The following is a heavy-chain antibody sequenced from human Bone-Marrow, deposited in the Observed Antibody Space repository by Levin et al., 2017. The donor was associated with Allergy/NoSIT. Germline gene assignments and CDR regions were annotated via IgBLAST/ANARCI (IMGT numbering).Heavy chain of an antibody. D-gene: IGHD1-26*01. CDR2: IEDDGDDK. CDR1: GFIFKNYW. Sequence: GGSLRLSCVASGFIFKNYWMAWVRQAPGKGLEWVANIEDDGDDKSYVDSVKGRFTVSRNNAQDSLFLDMNSLRVEDSGLYYCARHIIRGASYFDYWGQGTLVTVSS. V-gene: IGHV3-7*01. CDR3: ARHIIRGASYFDY. J-gene: IGHJ4*02.